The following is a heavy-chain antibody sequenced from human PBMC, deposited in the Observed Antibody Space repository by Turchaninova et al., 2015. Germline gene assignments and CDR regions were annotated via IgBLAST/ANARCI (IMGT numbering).Heavy chain of an antibody. CDR1: GGSISSYY. J-gene: IGHJ4*02. CDR3: AREFGTRRRYFDY. CDR2: IYYSAST. D-gene: IGHD3-10*01. Sequence: QVQLQESGPGLVTPSETLSLTATVSGGSISSYYRSWIRQPPGKGLGWIGYIYYSASTNYNPSLKSRVTISVDTSKNQFSLKLSSVTAADTAVYYCAREFGTRRRYFDYWGQGTLVTVSS. V-gene: IGHV4-59*01.